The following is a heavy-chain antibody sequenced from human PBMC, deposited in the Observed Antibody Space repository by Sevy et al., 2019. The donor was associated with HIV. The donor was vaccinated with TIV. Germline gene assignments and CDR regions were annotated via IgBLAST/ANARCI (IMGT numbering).Heavy chain of an antibody. D-gene: IGHD3-22*01. Sequence: GESLKISCKGSGYNFPSYWIGWVRQMPGKGLEWMGIIYPGDSETSYSPSFQGQVTVSADKSISTAYLQWSSLKASDTAMYYCARQRDYYDSSGYTISEIDYWGQGTLVTVSS. CDR1: GYNFPSYW. CDR2: IYPGDSET. J-gene: IGHJ4*02. V-gene: IGHV5-51*01. CDR3: ARQRDYYDSSGYTISEIDY.